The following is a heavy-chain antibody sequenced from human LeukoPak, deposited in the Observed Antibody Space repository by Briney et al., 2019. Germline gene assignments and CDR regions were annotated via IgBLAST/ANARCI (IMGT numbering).Heavy chain of an antibody. V-gene: IGHV3-33*06. D-gene: IGHD5-24*01. Sequence: PGGSLRLSCASSEFSLSDYGMHWVRQAPGKGLEWVAVMWYDGSRALHADSVKGRFTISRDISKNTLYLQMDSLRAEDTAVYYCAKSRDGYHHGLRWGQGTLVTVSS. CDR2: MWYDGSRA. J-gene: IGHJ1*01. CDR1: EFSLSDYG. CDR3: AKSRDGYHHGLR.